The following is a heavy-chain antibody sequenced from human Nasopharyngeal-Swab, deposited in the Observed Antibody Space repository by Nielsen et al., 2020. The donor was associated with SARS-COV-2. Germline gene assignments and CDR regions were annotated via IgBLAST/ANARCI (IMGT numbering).Heavy chain of an antibody. D-gene: IGHD1-26*01. J-gene: IGHJ4*02. Sequence: GESLKISCAASGFSFRNYGMHWVRQAPGKGLEWMAVISSDGSFQYYADSVKGRFIISRDSSKNTLYLQMNSLRAEDTAVYYCAKVPEFSGTKSYYFDYWGQGTLVTVSS. CDR3: AKVPEFSGTKSYYFDY. V-gene: IGHV3-30*18. CDR2: ISSDGSFQ. CDR1: GFSFRNYG.